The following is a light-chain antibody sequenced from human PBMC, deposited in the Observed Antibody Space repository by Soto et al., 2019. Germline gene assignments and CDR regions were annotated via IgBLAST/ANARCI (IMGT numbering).Light chain of an antibody. J-gene: IGKJ1*01. V-gene: IGKV1-39*01. CDR3: QQCYSTPRT. CDR1: QSISSY. CDR2: EAS. Sequence: TPMTQSPSYLSATIGDTVPITSRASQSISSYLNWYQQKPGKAPKLLIYEASSLQSGVPSRFSGSGSGTDFTLTISSLQPEDFATYYCQQCYSTPRTFGQGTKVDNK.